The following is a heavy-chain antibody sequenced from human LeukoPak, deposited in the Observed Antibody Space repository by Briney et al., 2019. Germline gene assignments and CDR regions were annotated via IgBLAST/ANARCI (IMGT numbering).Heavy chain of an antibody. Sequence: ASVKVSCKASGYTFTSYDINWVRQATGQGLEWMGWMNPNSGNTGYAQKFKGRVTMTRNTSISTAYMELSSLRSEDTAVYYCARGGVPYSSGWYTSSFDYWGQGTLVTVSS. D-gene: IGHD6-19*01. CDR1: GYTFTSYD. V-gene: IGHV1-8*01. CDR2: MNPNSGNT. J-gene: IGHJ4*02. CDR3: ARGGVPYSSGWYTSSFDY.